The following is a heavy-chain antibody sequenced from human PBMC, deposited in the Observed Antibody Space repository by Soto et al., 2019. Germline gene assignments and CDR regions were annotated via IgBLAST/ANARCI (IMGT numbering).Heavy chain of an antibody. V-gene: IGHV4-34*01. CDR2: INHSGST. J-gene: IGHJ3*02. D-gene: IGHD4-17*01. CDR3: ARVGDYDAFDI. CDR1: GGSFSGYY. Sequence: QVQLQQWGAGLLKPSETLSLTCAVYGGSFSGYYWSWIRQPPGKGLEWIGEINHSGSTNYNPSLKSRVTISVDTSNNQFSLKLSSVTAADTAVYYCARVGDYDAFDIWGQGTMVTVSS.